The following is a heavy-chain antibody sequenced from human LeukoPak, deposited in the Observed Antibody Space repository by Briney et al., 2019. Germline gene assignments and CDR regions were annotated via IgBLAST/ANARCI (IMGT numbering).Heavy chain of an antibody. D-gene: IGHD3-10*01. CDR3: ARVGDGNFDY. Sequence: SETLSLTCTVSGGSISSYCWSWIRQPPGKRLEWIGYIYYSGNTNYNPSLKSRLTISIDTSKNEFSLRLSSVTAADTAVYYCARVGDGNFDYWGQGTLVTVSS. CDR2: IYYSGNT. J-gene: IGHJ4*02. CDR1: GGSISSYC. V-gene: IGHV4-59*01.